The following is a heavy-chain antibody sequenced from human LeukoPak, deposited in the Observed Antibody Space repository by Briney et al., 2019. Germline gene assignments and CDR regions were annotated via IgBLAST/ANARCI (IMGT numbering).Heavy chain of an antibody. Sequence: SETLSLTCSVSGASISSYHWSWIRQPAGKGLEWIGLISTSMTTNYNPSLKSRVTMSEDTSKNQFSLKLSSVTAADTAVYYCARDYSYPDYWGQGTLVTVSS. V-gene: IGHV4-4*07. CDR2: ISTSMTT. CDR3: ARDYSYPDY. D-gene: IGHD3-16*02. CDR1: GASISSYH. J-gene: IGHJ4*02.